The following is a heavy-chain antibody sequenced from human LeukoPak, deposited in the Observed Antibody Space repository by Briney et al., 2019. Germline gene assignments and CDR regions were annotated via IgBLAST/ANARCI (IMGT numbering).Heavy chain of an antibody. Sequence: PSETLSLTCAVYGGSFSGYYWSWIRQPPGKGLEWIGEINHSGSTNYNPSLKSRVAISVDTSKNQFSLKLSSVTAADTAVYYCAGTTTGTGTTYGYWGQGTLVTVSS. CDR2: INHSGST. D-gene: IGHD1-1*01. CDR3: AGTTTGTGTTYGY. J-gene: IGHJ4*02. CDR1: GGSFSGYY. V-gene: IGHV4-34*01.